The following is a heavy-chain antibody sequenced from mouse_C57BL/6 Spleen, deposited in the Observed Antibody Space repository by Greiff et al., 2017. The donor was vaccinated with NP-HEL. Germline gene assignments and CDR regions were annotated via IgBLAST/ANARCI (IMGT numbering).Heavy chain of an antibody. Sequence: QVQLKESGAELVRPGASVTLSCKASGYTFTDYEMHWVKQTPVHGLEWIGAIDPETGGTAYNQKFKGKAILTADKSSSTAYMELRSLTSEDSAVYYCTSPLNWDGFAYWGQGTLVTVSA. D-gene: IGHD4-1*01. J-gene: IGHJ3*01. V-gene: IGHV1-15*01. CDR1: GYTFTDYE. CDR2: IDPETGGT. CDR3: TSPLNWDGFAY.